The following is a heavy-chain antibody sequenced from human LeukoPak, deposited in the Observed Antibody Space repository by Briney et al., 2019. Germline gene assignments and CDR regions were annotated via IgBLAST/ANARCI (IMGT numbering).Heavy chain of an antibody. CDR3: ARGLGYCSGGSCYALFYYYAMDV. J-gene: IGHJ6*02. V-gene: IGHV1-3*01. CDR1: GYTFSNYT. CDR2: INAGNGNT. Sequence: ASVKVSCKASGYTFSNYTLHWVRQAPGQRPEWMGWINAGNGNTKYSQKFQGRITIARDTSASIAYLELSTLRSEDTAVYYCARGLGYCSGGSCYALFYYYAMDVWGQGTTVTVSS. D-gene: IGHD2-15*01.